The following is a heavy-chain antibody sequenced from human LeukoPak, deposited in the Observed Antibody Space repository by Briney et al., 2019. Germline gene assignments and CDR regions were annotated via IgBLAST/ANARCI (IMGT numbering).Heavy chain of an antibody. CDR1: GYTFTSYG. Sequence: ASVKVSCKASGYTFTSYGISWVRQAPGQGIEWMGWISAYNGNTNYAQKHQGRVTMTTDTSTSTAYMELRRLRSDDTAVYYGARDDLWDPVGLRLNYFDYWGQGTLVTVAS. D-gene: IGHD3-16*01. J-gene: IGHJ4*02. CDR2: ISAYNGNT. CDR3: ARDDLWDPVGLRLNYFDY. V-gene: IGHV1-18*04.